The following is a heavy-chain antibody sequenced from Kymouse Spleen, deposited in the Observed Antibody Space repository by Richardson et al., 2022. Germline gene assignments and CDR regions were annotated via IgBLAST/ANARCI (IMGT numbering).Heavy chain of an antibody. V-gene: IGHV4-59*01. Sequence: QVQLQESGPGLVKPSETLSLTCTVSGGSISSYYWSWIRQPPGKGLEWIGYIYYSGSTNYNPSLKSRVTISVDTSKNQFSLKLSSVTAADTAVYYCAREQWLAFDPWGQGTLVTVSS. CDR3: AREQWLAFDP. CDR1: GGSISSYY. D-gene: IGHD6-19*01. CDR2: IYYSGST. J-gene: IGHJ5*02.